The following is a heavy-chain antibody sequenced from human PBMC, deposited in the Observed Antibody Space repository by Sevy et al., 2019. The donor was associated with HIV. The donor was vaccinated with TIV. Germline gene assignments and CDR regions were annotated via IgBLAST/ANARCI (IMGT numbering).Heavy chain of an antibody. Sequence: GGSLRLSCAASGFTFSSYAMSWVRRAPGKGLEWVSAISGSGGSTYYADSVKGRFTISRDNSKNTLYLQMNSLRAEDTAVYYWSKTGYSISWYYFDYWGQGTLVTVSS. V-gene: IGHV3-23*01. D-gene: IGHD6-13*01. CDR3: SKTGYSISWYYFDY. CDR1: GFTFSSYA. CDR2: ISGSGGST. J-gene: IGHJ4*02.